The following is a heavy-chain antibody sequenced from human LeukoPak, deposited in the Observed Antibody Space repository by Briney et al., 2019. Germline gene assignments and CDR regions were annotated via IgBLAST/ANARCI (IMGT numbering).Heavy chain of an antibody. Sequence: GGSLTLSCAASGIAVSGNYMSWVRQTPGKGLEWVSFISINTNTFFADSVRGRFTISRDTSKNTLLLQMNSLRDEDSAIYYCAIAQTWDGLFESWGQGTLVTVSS. V-gene: IGHV3-53*01. J-gene: IGHJ4*02. D-gene: IGHD1-26*01. CDR3: AIAQTWDGLFES. CDR2: ISINTNT. CDR1: GIAVSGNY.